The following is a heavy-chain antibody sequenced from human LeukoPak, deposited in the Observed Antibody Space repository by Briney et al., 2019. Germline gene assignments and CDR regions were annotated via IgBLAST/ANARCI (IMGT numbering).Heavy chain of an antibody. D-gene: IGHD2-2*01. V-gene: IGHV4-34*01. CDR2: INHSGST. CDR1: GGSFSGYY. CDR3: ARNEMGIVVVPAARNPLQFDP. J-gene: IGHJ5*02. Sequence: SETLSLTCAVYGGSFSGYYWSWIRQPPGKGLEWIGEINHSGSTNYNPTLKSRVTISVDTSKNQFSLKLSSVTAADTAVYYCARNEMGIVVVPAARNPLQFDPWGQGTLVTVSS.